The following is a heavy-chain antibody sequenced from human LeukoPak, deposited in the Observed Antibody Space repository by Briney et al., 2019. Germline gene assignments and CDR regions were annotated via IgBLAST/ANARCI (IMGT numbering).Heavy chain of an antibody. D-gene: IGHD4-17*01. J-gene: IGHJ6*02. CDR1: GFTFSSYG. Sequence: GRSLRLSCGASGFTFSSYGMHWVRQAPGKALEWEAGISYDGSNKYYADSVKGRVTISTHNSRKTLYLQTKILRAEDTAVYYCAKDQPDYGEYYCYGMDVWGQGTTVTVSS. CDR2: ISYDGSNK. CDR3: AKDQPDYGEYYCYGMDV. V-gene: IGHV3-30*18.